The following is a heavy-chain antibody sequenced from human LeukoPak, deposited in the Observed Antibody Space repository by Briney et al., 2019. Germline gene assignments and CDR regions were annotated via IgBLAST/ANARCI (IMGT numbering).Heavy chain of an antibody. CDR1: GFTFSSYA. V-gene: IGHV3-30*04. D-gene: IGHD3-10*01. Sequence: GGSLRLSCAASGFTFSSYAMHWVRQAPGKGLEWVAVISYDGSNKYYADSVKGRFTISRDNSKNTLYLQMNSLRAEDTAVYYCARDEEWFGESPAGPIDYWGQGTLVTVSS. CDR2: ISYDGSNK. CDR3: ARDEEWFGESPAGPIDY. J-gene: IGHJ4*02.